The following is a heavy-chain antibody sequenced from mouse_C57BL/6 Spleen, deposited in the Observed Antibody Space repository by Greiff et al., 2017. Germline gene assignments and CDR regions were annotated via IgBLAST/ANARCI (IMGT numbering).Heavy chain of an antibody. CDR2: INPNNGGT. D-gene: IGHD2-1*01. V-gene: IGHV1-22*01. J-gene: IGHJ2*01. CDR1: GYTFTDYN. CDR3: ARGGNGYFDY. Sequence: EVQRVESGPELVKPGASVKMSCKASGYTFTDYNMHWVKQSHGKSLEWIGYINPNNGGTSYNQKFKGKATLTVNKSSSTAYMELRSLTSEDSAVYYCARGGNGYFDYWGQGTTLTVSS.